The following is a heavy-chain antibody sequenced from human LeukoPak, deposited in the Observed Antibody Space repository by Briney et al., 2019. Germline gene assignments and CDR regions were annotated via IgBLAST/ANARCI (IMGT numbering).Heavy chain of an antibody. D-gene: IGHD1-26*01. CDR3: AAWAKWELTSYGMDV. Sequence: SETLSLTCTVSGGSISSYYWSWIRQPPGKGLEWIGYIYYSGSTNYNPSLKSRVTISVDTSKNQFSLKLSSVTAADTAVYYCAAWAKWELTSYGMDVWGQGTTVTVSS. V-gene: IGHV4-59*01. CDR1: GGSISSYY. CDR2: IYYSGST. J-gene: IGHJ6*02.